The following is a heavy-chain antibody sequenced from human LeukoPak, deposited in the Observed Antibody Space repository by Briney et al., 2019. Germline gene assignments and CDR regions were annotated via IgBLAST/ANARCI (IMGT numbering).Heavy chain of an antibody. CDR2: IYSGGST. D-gene: IGHD6-13*01. Sequence: GGSLRLSCAASGFNVSNNYMTWVRQAPGKGLEWVSLIYSGGSTYYSEAVKKRLTITRDNSTNTTQLQKINRIAEDTPAYYYARGPSSWYVYFVYWGQGTLVTVSS. V-gene: IGHV3-53*01. CDR3: ARGPSSWYVYFVY. CDR1: GFNVSNNY. J-gene: IGHJ4*02.